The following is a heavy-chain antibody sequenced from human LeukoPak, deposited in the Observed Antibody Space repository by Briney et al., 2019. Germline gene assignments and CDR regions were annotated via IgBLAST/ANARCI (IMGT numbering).Heavy chain of an antibody. J-gene: IGHJ4*02. CDR1: GYSISSGYY. Sequence: PSETLSLTCAVSGYSISSGYYWGWIRQPPGKGLEWIGSIYHSGSTYYNPSLKSRVTISVDTSKNQFSLKLSSVTAADTAVYYCAKQGRNYEVRDYWGQGTLVTVSS. CDR2: IYHSGST. D-gene: IGHD1-7*01. V-gene: IGHV4-38-2*01. CDR3: AKQGRNYEVRDY.